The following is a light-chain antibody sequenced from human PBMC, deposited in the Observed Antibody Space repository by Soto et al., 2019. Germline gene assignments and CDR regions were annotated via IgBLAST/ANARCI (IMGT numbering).Light chain of an antibody. Sequence: EIVLTQSPGTLSLSPGERATLSCRASQSVSSNYLAWYQQKPGQAPRLLIYGASSKATVIPDRFSGSGSGTDFYLTINRLEHEDFAGYYCQQYGSSQAFGQGTKMDI. J-gene: IGKJ1*01. CDR1: QSVSSNY. CDR2: GAS. CDR3: QQYGSSQA. V-gene: IGKV3-20*01.